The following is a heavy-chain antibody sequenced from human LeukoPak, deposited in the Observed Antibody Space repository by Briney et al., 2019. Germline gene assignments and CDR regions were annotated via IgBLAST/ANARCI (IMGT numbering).Heavy chain of an antibody. CDR1: GGSISSGGYY. J-gene: IGHJ4*02. Sequence: SETLSLTCTVSGGSISSGGYYWSWIRQHPGKGLEWIGYIYYSGSTYYNPSLKSRVTISEDTSKNQFSLKLSSVTAADTAVYYCARADCSGGSCYSESSTFDYWGQGTLVTVSS. CDR3: ARADCSGGSCYSESSTFDY. CDR2: IYYSGST. V-gene: IGHV4-31*03. D-gene: IGHD2-15*01.